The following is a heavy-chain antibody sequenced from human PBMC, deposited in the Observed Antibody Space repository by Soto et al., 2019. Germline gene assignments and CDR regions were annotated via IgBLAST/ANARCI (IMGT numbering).Heavy chain of an antibody. D-gene: IGHD6-19*01. CDR2: IKHDGSEK. CDR3: ARDRYSSGWYGASDC. Sequence: EVQLVESGGDLVQPGGSLRLSCAASGFTFSNFWMRWVRQAPGKGLEWVANIKHDGSEKNYVDSVKGRFTISRENAKNSLSLQINSLRAEYTAVYYCARDRYSSGWYGASDCWGHGTRVTVSS. J-gene: IGHJ4*01. V-gene: IGHV3-7*01. CDR1: GFTFSNFW.